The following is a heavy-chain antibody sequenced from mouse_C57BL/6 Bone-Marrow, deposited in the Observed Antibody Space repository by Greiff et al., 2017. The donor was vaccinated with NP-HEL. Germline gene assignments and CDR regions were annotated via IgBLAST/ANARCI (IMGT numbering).Heavy chain of an antibody. V-gene: IGHV7-1*01. D-gene: IGHD1-1*01. CDR2: SRNKANDYTT. Sequence: EVMLVESGGGLVQSGRSLRLSCATSGFTFSDFYMEWVRQAPGKGLEWIAASRNKANDYTTEYSASVKGRFIVSRDTSPSILYLQMNALRAEDTAIYYCARDAWGTTVPYWYFDVWGTGTTVTVSS. CDR1: GFTFSDFY. CDR3: ARDAWGTTVPYWYFDV. J-gene: IGHJ1*03.